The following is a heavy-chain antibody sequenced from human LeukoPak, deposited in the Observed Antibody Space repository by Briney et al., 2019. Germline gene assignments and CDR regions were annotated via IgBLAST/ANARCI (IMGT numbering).Heavy chain of an antibody. V-gene: IGHV1-8*01. CDR3: ARVSSSSWYDFFDY. D-gene: IGHD6-13*01. Sequence: GASVKVSCKASGYTFTSYDINWVRQATGQGLEWMGWKNPNSGNTGYAQKFQGRVTMTRNTSISTAYMELSSLRSEDTAVYYCARVSSSSWYDFFDYWGQGTLVTVSS. CDR2: KNPNSGNT. J-gene: IGHJ4*02. CDR1: GYTFTSYD.